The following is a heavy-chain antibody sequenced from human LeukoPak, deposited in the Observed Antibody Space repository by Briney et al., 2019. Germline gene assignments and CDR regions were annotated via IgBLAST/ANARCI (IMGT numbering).Heavy chain of an antibody. CDR2: ISGSGGAT. CDR3: ARGGADHYGSETYYLMYYFDH. J-gene: IGHJ4*02. D-gene: IGHD3-10*01. V-gene: IGHV3-23*01. Sequence: GGSLRLSCAASGFTFNTYGMSWVRQAPGKGLEWVSGISGSGGATYYADSVKGRFTVSRDDPHNTLYLQMNSVRAEDTAVYFCARGGADHYGSETYYLMYYFDHWGQGALVTVSS. CDR1: GFTFNTYG.